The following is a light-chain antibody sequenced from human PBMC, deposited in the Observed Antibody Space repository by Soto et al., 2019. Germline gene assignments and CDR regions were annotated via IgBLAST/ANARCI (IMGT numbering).Light chain of an antibody. V-gene: IGKV3-15*01. CDR2: DTS. J-gene: IGKJ2*01. CDR3: QQHSNWPYT. Sequence: EIVMTQSPDTLSVSAGERATLSCRASQSVSGNLAWYQQKPGQAPRLLIYDTSTRATGIPARFSGSGSGTEFTLTISSLQSEDFAVYFCQQHSNWPYTFGQGTKVEIK. CDR1: QSVSGN.